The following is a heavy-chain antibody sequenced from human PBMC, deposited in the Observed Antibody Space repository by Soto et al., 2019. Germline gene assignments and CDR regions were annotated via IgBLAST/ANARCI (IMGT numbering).Heavy chain of an antibody. J-gene: IGHJ4*02. CDR1: GYTFRSYG. V-gene: IGHV1-18*01. Sequence: QVQLVQSGAEVKKPGASVKVSCKTSGYTFRSYGISWVRQAPGQGLEWMGWTSPYNGHTNYAQKFQGRVTTTTATSTTTAYMELRSLRYDDTAVYYCTRVGYYGSGSSDDWGQGTLVTVSS. CDR2: TSPYNGHT. D-gene: IGHD3-10*01. CDR3: TRVGYYGSGSSDD.